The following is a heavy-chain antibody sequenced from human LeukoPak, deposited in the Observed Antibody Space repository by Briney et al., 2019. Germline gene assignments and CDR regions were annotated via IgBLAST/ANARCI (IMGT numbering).Heavy chain of an antibody. D-gene: IGHD3-10*01. CDR2: IWYDGTTK. CDR3: ARDQKPMVRGVMPSDF. V-gene: IGHV3-33*08. Sequence: GGSLRLSCAASGFSFSSYGMHWVRQAPGKGLEWVAVIWYDGTTKYYADSVKGRFTISRDNSKNTFYLQMNSLRAEDTAVYYCARDQKPMVRGVMPSDFWGQGTLVTVSS. J-gene: IGHJ4*02. CDR1: GFSFSSYG.